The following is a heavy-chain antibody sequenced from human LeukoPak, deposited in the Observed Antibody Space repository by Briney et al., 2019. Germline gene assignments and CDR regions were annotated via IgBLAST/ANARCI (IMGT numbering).Heavy chain of an antibody. Sequence: PGGSLRLSCAASGFTFSNYAMHWVRQAPGKGLEWVAFISHAGSNKYSADSVKGLFTISRDISKSTLYLQINSLRTEDTAVYYCARENTMIRGAFDAFDIWGQGTMVTVSS. CDR3: ARENTMIRGAFDAFDI. V-gene: IGHV3-30-3*01. CDR2: ISHAGSNK. J-gene: IGHJ3*02. D-gene: IGHD3-10*01. CDR1: GFTFSNYA.